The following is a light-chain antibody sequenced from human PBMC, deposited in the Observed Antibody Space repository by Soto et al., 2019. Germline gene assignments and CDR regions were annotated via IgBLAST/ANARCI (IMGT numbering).Light chain of an antibody. CDR2: DVN. Sequence: QSVLTQPASVSGSPGQSISISCTGTSSDVGGYNYVPWYQQHPGKAPKLMIYDVNNRPSGVSDRFSGSKSGNTASLTISGLQAEDEADYYCSSYTSSSTLGFGTGTKVTVL. J-gene: IGLJ1*01. CDR1: SSDVGGYNY. CDR3: SSYTSSSTLG. V-gene: IGLV2-14*01.